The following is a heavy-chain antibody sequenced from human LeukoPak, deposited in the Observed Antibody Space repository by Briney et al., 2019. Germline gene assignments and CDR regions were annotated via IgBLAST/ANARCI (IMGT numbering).Heavy chain of an antibody. CDR2: IYYSVST. D-gene: IGHD3-22*01. CDR3: ARISSGYYFDY. CDR1: GGSISTYY. V-gene: IGHV4-59*01. Sequence: SETLSLTCTVSGGSISTYYWSWIRQPPGKGLEWIGYIYYSVSTNYNPSLKSRVTISGDTSKNQFSLKLSAVTAADTAVYYCARISSGYYFDYWGQGTLVTVSP. J-gene: IGHJ4*02.